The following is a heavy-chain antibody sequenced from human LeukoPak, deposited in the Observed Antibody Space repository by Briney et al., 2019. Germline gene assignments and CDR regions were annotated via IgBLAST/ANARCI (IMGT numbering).Heavy chain of an antibody. CDR2: ISNGGGAT. J-gene: IGHJ5*02. V-gene: IGHV3-7*03. CDR3: TRENYVPDS. D-gene: IGHD3-10*02. Sequence: GGSLRLSCVASGYTFSPYWMSWVRQIPGKGLEWVASISNGGGATYYVDSVRGRFTISRDDAKNSLFLQMNGLRSDDTAVYYCTRENYVPDSWGQGTLVTVSS. CDR1: GYTFSPYW.